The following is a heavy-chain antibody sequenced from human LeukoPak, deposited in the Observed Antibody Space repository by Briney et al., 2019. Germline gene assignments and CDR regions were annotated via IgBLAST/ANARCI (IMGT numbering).Heavy chain of an antibody. Sequence: GGSLRLSCAASGFSFSSYTMSWVRQAPGKGLEWVANIKQDGSEKYYVDSVKGRFTISRDNAKNSLYLQMNSLRAEDTAVYYCARDSHSSSGLDYWGQGTLVTVSS. CDR3: ARDSHSSSGLDY. CDR2: IKQDGSEK. D-gene: IGHD6-6*01. CDR1: GFSFSSYT. V-gene: IGHV3-7*01. J-gene: IGHJ4*02.